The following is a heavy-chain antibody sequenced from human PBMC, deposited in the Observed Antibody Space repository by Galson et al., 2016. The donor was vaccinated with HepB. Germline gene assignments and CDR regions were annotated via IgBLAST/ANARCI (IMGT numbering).Heavy chain of an antibody. V-gene: IGHV2-5*02. Sequence: PALVKPTQTLTLTCTFSGFSLTSTGVSVGWIRQPPGKALEWLTLIYWDGDERYSPSLKSRLTITKDTSKNLVVLTMTNMDPLDTATYFCAHKPPASTHFDFWGQGTLVTVSS. CDR1: GFSLTSTGVS. CDR3: AHKPPASTHFDF. D-gene: IGHD2-2*01. CDR2: IYWDGDE. J-gene: IGHJ4*02.